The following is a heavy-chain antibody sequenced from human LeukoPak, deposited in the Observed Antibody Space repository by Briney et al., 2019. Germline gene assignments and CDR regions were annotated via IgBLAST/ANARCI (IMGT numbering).Heavy chain of an antibody. CDR3: ARHGLLWFGELLYPPDY. CDR1: GGSISSSSYY. J-gene: IGHJ4*02. D-gene: IGHD3-10*01. V-gene: IGHV4-39*01. CDR2: IYYSGST. Sequence: SETLSLTCTVSGGSISSSSYYWGWIRQPPGKGLEWIGSIYYSGSTYYNPSLKSRVTISVDTSKNQFSLKLSSVTAADTAVYYCARHGLLWFGELLYPPDYWGQGTLVTVSS.